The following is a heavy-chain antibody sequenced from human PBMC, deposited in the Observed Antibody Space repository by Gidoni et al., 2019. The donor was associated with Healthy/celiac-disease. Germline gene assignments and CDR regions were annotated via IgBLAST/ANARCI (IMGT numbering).Heavy chain of an antibody. CDR2: ISGSGGST. D-gene: IGHD3-22*01. V-gene: IGHV3-23*01. Sequence: EVQLLESGGGLVQPGGSRRLPCPASGFTFSSYAMSWVRQAPGKGLEWVSAISGSGGSTYYADSVKGRFTISRDNSKNTLYLQMNSLRAEDTAVYYCAKDLFYSSGYYFDYWGQGTLVTVSS. CDR1: GFTFSSYA. J-gene: IGHJ4*02. CDR3: AKDLFYSSGYYFDY.